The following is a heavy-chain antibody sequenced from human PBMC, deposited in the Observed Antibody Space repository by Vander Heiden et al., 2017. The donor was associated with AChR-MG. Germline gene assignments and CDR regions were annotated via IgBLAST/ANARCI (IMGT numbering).Heavy chain of an antibody. CDR3: ARRRYGDHEYFQH. CDR2: ISYDGSNK. V-gene: IGHV3-30-3*01. D-gene: IGHD4-17*01. J-gene: IGHJ1*01. CDR1: GFTFSSYA. Sequence: QVQLVESGGGVVQPGRSLRLPCAASGFTFSSYAMHWVRQAPGKGLEWVAVISYDGSNKYYADSVKGRFTISRDNSKNTLYLQMNSLRAEDTAVYYCARRRYGDHEYFQHWGQGTLVTVSS.